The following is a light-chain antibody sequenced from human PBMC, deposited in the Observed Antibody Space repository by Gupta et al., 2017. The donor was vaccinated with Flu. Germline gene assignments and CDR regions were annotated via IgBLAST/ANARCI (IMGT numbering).Light chain of an antibody. CDR1: TTDVGGYNY. J-gene: IGLJ1*01. CDR2: EVT. Sequence: QSALTQPPSASGPPGQSVTISCIGTTTDVGGYNYVSWYQHHPGKAPKLMIYEVTKRPSGVPDRFSGSKSGNTASLTVSGLQAEDEAEYYCSSYAGSNDIVFGTGTKVTVL. V-gene: IGLV2-8*01. CDR3: SSYAGSNDIV.